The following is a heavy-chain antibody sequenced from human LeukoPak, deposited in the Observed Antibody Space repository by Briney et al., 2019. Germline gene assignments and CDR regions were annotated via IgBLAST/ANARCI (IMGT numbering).Heavy chain of an antibody. V-gene: IGHV3-23*01. J-gene: IGHJ6*02. CDR3: ARDVGRRFLDV. Sequence: QPGGSLRLSCAASGFTFSSYAMSWVRQAPGKGLEWVSAISGSGGSTYYADSVKGRFTISRDNSKNTVDLQMKNLRVEDTAVYYCARDVGRRFLDVWGQGTTVTVSS. CDR1: GFTFSSYA. D-gene: IGHD3-3*01. CDR2: ISGSGGST.